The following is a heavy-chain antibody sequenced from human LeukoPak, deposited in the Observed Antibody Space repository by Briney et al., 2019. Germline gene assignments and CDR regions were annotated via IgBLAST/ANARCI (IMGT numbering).Heavy chain of an antibody. CDR1: GYTFTSYG. CDR2: ISPYNGNT. V-gene: IGHV1-18*01. Sequence: ASVKVSCKASGYTFTSYGISWVRQGPGQGLEWMGWISPYNGNTDHAQKFQGRVTMTTDTFTSTDYMDLRSLRSDDTAVYYCARKLYDSSRYGQTYYFDNWGQGTLVTVSS. D-gene: IGHD3-22*01. CDR3: ARKLYDSSRYGQTYYFDN. J-gene: IGHJ4*02.